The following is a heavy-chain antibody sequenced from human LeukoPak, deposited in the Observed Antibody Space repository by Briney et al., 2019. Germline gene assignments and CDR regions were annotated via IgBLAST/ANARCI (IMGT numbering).Heavy chain of an antibody. CDR3: ARGGRSKGVRGVIIYYYYYYMDV. D-gene: IGHD3-10*01. Sequence: SETLSLTCTVSGGSISSGDYYWSWIRQPPGKGLEWIGYIYYSGSTNYNPSLKSRVTISVDTSKNQFSLKLSSVTAADTAVYYCARGGRSKGVRGVIIYYYYYYMDVWGKGTTVTVSS. J-gene: IGHJ6*03. CDR2: IYYSGST. V-gene: IGHV4-30-4*08. CDR1: GGSISSGDYY.